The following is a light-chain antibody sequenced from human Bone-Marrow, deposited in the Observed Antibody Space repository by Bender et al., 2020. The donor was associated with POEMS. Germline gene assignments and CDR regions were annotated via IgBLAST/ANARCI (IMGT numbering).Light chain of an antibody. Sequence: QSVLTQPPSVSEAPGQRVTISCTGSTSNIGAGYAVHWYQQFPGTAPKLLIYSNTQRPSGIPNRFSGSKSGTSASLAITGLQAEDEGDYYCQSYDNSLGGWVFGGGTKLTVL. CDR1: TSNIGAGYA. CDR3: QSYDNSLGGWV. V-gene: IGLV1-40*01. CDR2: SNT. J-gene: IGLJ3*02.